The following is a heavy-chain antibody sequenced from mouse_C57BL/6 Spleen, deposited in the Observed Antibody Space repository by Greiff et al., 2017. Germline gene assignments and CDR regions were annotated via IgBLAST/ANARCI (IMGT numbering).Heavy chain of an antibody. CDR1: GFTFSSYG. V-gene: IGHV5-6*01. J-gene: IGHJ2*01. CDR2: ISSGGSYI. CDR3: ARHDGYLFDY. D-gene: IGHD2-3*01. Sequence: EVHLVESGGDLVKPGGSLKLSCAASGFTFSSYGMSWVRQTPDKRLEWVATISSGGSYIYYPASVKGRFTISRDNAKNTLDLQMGSLKSEDTAMYYCARHDGYLFDYWGQGTTLTVSS.